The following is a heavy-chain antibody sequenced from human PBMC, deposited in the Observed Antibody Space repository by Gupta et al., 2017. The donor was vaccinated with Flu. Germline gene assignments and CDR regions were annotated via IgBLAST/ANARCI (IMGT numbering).Heavy chain of an antibody. CDR2: ISSSGSTK. CDR1: GFTFSRYE. CDR3: ARPSTAGPLSSFDY. Sequence: EVQLVESGGGLVQPGGSLRLSCAASGFTFSRYEMNWVRQALGKGLEWVSYISSSGSTKYYPDSVKGRFTISRDNAKNSLYLQMNSLRAEDTAVYYCARPSTAGPLSSFDYWGQGTLVTVSS. D-gene: IGHD3-10*01. V-gene: IGHV3-48*03. J-gene: IGHJ4*02.